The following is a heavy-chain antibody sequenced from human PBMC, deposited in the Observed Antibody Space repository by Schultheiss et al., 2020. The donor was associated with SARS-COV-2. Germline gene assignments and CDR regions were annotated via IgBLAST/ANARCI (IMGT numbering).Heavy chain of an antibody. Sequence: GGSLRLSCAASGFTFSSYGMHWVRQAPGKGLEWVAVISYDGSNKYYADSVKGRFTISRDNSKNTLYLQMNSLRAEDTAVYYCARDLGVDCSSTSCYARGVYYYYYGMDVWGQGTTVTVSS. CDR3: ARDLGVDCSSTSCYARGVYYYYYGMDV. CDR1: GFTFSSYG. CDR2: ISYDGSNK. V-gene: IGHV3-30*03. D-gene: IGHD2-2*01. J-gene: IGHJ6*02.